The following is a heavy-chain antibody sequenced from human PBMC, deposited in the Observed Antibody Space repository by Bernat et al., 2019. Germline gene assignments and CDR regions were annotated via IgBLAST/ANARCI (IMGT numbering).Heavy chain of an antibody. CDR2: ITSSSSTI. CDR1: GFTFSSYS. D-gene: IGHD2-2*02. CDR3: ARGCSSTSCHSFQH. V-gene: IGHV3-48*02. Sequence: EVQLLESGGGLVQPGGSLRLSCAASGFTFSSYSMNWVRQAPGEGLEWVSYITSSSSTIYYADSVKGRFTISRDNAKNSLYLQMNSLRDEDTAVYYCARGCSSTSCHSFQHWGQGTLVTVSS. J-gene: IGHJ1*01.